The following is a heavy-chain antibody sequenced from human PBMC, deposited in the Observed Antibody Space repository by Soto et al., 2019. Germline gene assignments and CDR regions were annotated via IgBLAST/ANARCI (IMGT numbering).Heavy chain of an antibody. CDR2: IDSSGTT. D-gene: IGHD3-10*01. V-gene: IGHV4-61*01. J-gene: IGHJ4*02. CDR3: ARGSYYYGTGSNLQFGPYEN. Sequence: SGTLSLTCSVSGGSVSSATYFWSCIRQSPGKGLEWLGCIDSSGTTNYNPSLNSRVTISVDASKGQFSLKLSSVTAADTTVYFCARGSYYYGTGSNLQFGPYENWGQGTLVTVSS. CDR1: GGSVSSATYF.